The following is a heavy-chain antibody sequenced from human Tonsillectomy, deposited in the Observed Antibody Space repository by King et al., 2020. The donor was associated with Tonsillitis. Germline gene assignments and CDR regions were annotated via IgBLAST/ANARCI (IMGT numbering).Heavy chain of an antibody. Sequence: QLVQSGAEVKKPGESLKISCKGSGYSFTSYLIGWVRQMPGKGLEWMGIIYPADSNTRYSPSFQGQVTISADKSISTAYLQWSSLKASDTAMYYCATPGPYNDILTGYSAFDAFDIWGQGTMVTVSS. V-gene: IGHV5-51*01. D-gene: IGHD3-9*01. J-gene: IGHJ3*02. CDR2: IYPADSNT. CDR3: ATPGPYNDILTGYSAFDAFDI. CDR1: GYSFTSYL.